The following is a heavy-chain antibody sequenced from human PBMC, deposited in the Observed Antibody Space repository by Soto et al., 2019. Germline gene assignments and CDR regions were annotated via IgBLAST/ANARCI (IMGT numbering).Heavy chain of an antibody. CDR3: ARGRGHSYGQPYYYFDY. CDR2: IIPIFGTA. J-gene: IGHJ4*02. Sequence: SVKVSCKASGGTFSSYAISWVRQAPGQGLEWMGGIIPIFGTANYAQKFQGRVTITADKSTSTAYMELSSLRSEDTAVYYCARGRGHSYGQPYYYFDYWGQGTLVTVSS. V-gene: IGHV1-69*06. CDR1: GGTFSSYA. D-gene: IGHD5-18*01.